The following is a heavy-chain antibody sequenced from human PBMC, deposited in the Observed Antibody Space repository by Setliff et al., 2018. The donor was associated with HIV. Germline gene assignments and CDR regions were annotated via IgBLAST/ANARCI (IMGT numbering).Heavy chain of an antibody. CDR1: GFTFNSYW. CDR2: VNNDGTDT. D-gene: IGHD3-22*01. Sequence: HPGGSLRLSCVASGFTFNSYWMYWVRQAPGKGLVCVSRVNNDGTDTIYADSVKGRFTISRDNSKNTLYLQMNSLRAEDTAVYYCAKDRTVVVITIFDYWGQGTLVTVSS. CDR3: AKDRTVVVITIFDY. V-gene: IGHV3-74*01. J-gene: IGHJ4*02.